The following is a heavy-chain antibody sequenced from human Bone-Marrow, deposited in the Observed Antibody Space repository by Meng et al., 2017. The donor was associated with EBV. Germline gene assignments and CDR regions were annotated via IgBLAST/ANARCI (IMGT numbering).Heavy chain of an antibody. CDR2: IYRGGNT. CDR1: GFTVSSSY. CDR3: ARGEGDY. Sequence: EAQVKESGGGLVQPGGSLRLSCAASGFTVSSSYMSWVRQAPGKGLQWVSLIYRGGNTYYADSVKGRFTISRDSSKNTLYLRMSSLRAEDTAVYYCARGEGDYWGQGTLVTVSS. V-gene: IGHV3-53*01. J-gene: IGHJ4*02.